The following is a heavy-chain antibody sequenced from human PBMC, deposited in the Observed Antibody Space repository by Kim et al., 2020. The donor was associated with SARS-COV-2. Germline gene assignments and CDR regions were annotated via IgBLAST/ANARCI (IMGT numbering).Heavy chain of an antibody. CDR3: VRDRIAADGGGWFGP. CDR1: GFSMSSYY. J-gene: IGHJ5*02. Sequence: SETLSLTCTVSGFSMSSYYWSWIRQPAGKGLEWIGRIYTSGTTTHSPSLKSRVTMSVDTSKNQFSLKLISVTAADTAVYYCVRDRIAADGGGWFGPWGQG. CDR2: IYTSGTT. V-gene: IGHV4-4*07. D-gene: IGHD6-13*01.